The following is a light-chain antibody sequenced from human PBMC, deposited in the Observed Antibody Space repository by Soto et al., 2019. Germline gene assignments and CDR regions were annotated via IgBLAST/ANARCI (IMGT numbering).Light chain of an antibody. J-gene: IGKJ4*01. Sequence: DLVMTQSPLSLPVTPGEPASISCRSSQSLLHSNGNSYLHWYLQKPGQSPQLLIYLGSNRASGVPDRFSGSGSGTDFTLKISRVEAEDVGVYYCMQALQTPLTFGGGTKVEIK. CDR3: MQALQTPLT. CDR1: QSLLHSNGNSY. CDR2: LGS. V-gene: IGKV2-28*01.